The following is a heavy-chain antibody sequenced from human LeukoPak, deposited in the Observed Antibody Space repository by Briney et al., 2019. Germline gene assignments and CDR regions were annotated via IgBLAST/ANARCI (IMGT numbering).Heavy chain of an antibody. CDR2: ISANGATT. Sequence: GGSLRLSCVASGFTYKSHAMSWVRQAPGKGLEWVSGISANGATTYYTDSVKGRFTISRDNSENRLSLQMDSLRAEDTAVYFCAKDTTAWWYHRAYMDVWGKGTTVTVFS. V-gene: IGHV3-23*01. J-gene: IGHJ6*03. CDR1: GFTYKSHA. CDR3: AKDTTAWWYHRAYMDV. D-gene: IGHD2-15*01.